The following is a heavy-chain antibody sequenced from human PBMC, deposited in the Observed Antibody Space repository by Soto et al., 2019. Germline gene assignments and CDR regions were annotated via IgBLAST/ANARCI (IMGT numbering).Heavy chain of an antibody. CDR1: GFSFNNHW. D-gene: IGHD2-15*01. CDR2: IKEDGSAR. V-gene: IGHV3-7*05. Sequence: EVQLVESGGGLVQPGGSLRLSCAGSGFSFNNHWMSWVRQTPRKGLEWVANIKEDGSARYYVDSVKGRFTISRDNAKNSLYLQMNSMTAEDTAVYFCARDSGYCRDYGCTGDAFACWGQGTMVTVSS. CDR3: ARDSGYCRDYGCTGDAFAC. J-gene: IGHJ3*01.